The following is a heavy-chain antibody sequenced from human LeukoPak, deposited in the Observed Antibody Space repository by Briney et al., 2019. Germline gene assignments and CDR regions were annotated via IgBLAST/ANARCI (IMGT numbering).Heavy chain of an antibody. J-gene: IGHJ4*02. D-gene: IGHD6-19*01. V-gene: IGHV4-59*01. CDR1: GGSLSSYY. CDR2: IYYSGST. CDR3: ARAASGWYFDY. Sequence: SETLSLTCTVSGGSLSSYYWSWIRQPPGKGLEWIGYIYYSGSTNYNPSLKSRVTISVDTSKNQFSLKLSSVTAADTAVYYCARAASGWYFDYWGQGTLVTVSS.